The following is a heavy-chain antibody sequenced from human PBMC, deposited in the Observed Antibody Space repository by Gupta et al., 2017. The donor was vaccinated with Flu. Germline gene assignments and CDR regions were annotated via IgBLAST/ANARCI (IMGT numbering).Heavy chain of an antibody. D-gene: IGHD3-3*01. V-gene: IGHV3-11*01. Sequence: SGFTSGYYFMTWIGPAPGKGLEWVSYIDGRSSFVYHADSVRGRFTGSRDNARDSLYLQMNSLRVEDTAIYYCARHYDPIDFWGQGTRVTVSS. CDR2: IDGRSSFV. J-gene: IGHJ4*02. CDR1: GFTSGYYF. CDR3: ARHYDPIDF.